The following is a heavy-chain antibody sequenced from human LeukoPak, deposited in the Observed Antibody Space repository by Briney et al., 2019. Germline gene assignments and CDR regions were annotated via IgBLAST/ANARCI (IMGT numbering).Heavy chain of an antibody. CDR3: ARGISGSGYYHFDY. J-gene: IGHJ4*02. CDR1: GFNFSSYA. CDR2: ISGSGDST. D-gene: IGHD3-3*01. Sequence: PGGSLRLSCAASGFNFSSYAMSWVRQAPGKGLEWVSAISGSGDSTYYADSVKGRFTISRDNSKNTLYLQMSSLRADDTAVYYCARGISGSGYYHFDYWGQGTLVTVSS. V-gene: IGHV3-23*01.